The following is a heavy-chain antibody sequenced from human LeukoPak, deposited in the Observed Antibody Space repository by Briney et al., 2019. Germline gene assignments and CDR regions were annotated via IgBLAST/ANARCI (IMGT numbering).Heavy chain of an antibody. Sequence: GGSLRLSCTASGFTFNNYWMSWVRQAPGKGLEWVASIHQHGNEKYFVDSVRGRFTISRDNAKNSPYLQMSSLRAEDTAVYYCATLNGPLFEYWGQGTLVTVSS. D-gene: IGHD2-8*01. CDR2: IHQHGNEK. V-gene: IGHV3-7*01. CDR3: ATLNGPLFEY. CDR1: GFTFNNYW. J-gene: IGHJ4*02.